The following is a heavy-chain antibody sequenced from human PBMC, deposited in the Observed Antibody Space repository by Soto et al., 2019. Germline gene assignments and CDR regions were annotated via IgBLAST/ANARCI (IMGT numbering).Heavy chain of an antibody. D-gene: IGHD6-19*01. Sequence: PSETLSLTCAVYGGSFSGYYWSWIRQPPGKGLEWIGEINHSGSTNYNPSLKSRVTISIDKSTNQFSLRLTSVTAADTAVYYCAGGITVAGPSRDGFDIWGQGTMVTVSS. CDR2: INHSGST. V-gene: IGHV4-34*01. J-gene: IGHJ3*02. CDR3: AGGITVAGPSRDGFDI. CDR1: GGSFSGYY.